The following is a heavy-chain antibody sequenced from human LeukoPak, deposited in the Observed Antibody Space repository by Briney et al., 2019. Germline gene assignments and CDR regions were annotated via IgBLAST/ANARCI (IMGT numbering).Heavy chain of an antibody. V-gene: IGHV1-18*01. J-gene: IGHJ6*03. CDR3: ARGWFGENSYYYYYMDV. Sequence: GASVKVSCKASGYTFTSYGISWVRQAPGQGLEWMGWISAYNGNTNYAQKLQGRVTMTTDTSTSTAYMELRSLRSDDTAVYYCARGWFGENSYYYYYMDVWGKGTTVTISS. CDR2: ISAYNGNT. CDR1: GYTFTSYG. D-gene: IGHD3-10*01.